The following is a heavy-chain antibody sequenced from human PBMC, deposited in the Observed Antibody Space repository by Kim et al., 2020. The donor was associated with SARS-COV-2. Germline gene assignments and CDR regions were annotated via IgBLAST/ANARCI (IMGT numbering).Heavy chain of an antibody. CDR1: GFTFSSYW. J-gene: IGHJ6*03. CDR3: ARARTWGYCTNGVCHSSYSYYMDV. Sequence: GGSLRLSCAASGFTFSSYWMSWVRQAPGKGLEWVANIKQDGSEKYYVDSVKGRFTISRDNAKNSLYLQMNSLRAEDTAVYYCARARTWGYCTNGVCHSSYSYYMDVCGKGTTVTVSS. CDR2: IKQDGSEK. D-gene: IGHD2-8*01. V-gene: IGHV3-7*01.